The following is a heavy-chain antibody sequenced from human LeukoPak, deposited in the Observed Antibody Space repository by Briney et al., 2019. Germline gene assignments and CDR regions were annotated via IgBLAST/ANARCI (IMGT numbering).Heavy chain of an antibody. CDR3: ARAVDDDLAGYYWGDWFDP. D-gene: IGHD3-9*01. J-gene: IGHJ5*02. Sequence: ASVKVSCKATGGTFTNYAVSWVRQAPGQGLEWMGRIIVTLGTPNYAQKFQDRVAITADKSTSTAYMELSSLRSEDTAVYYCARAVDDDLAGYYWGDWFDPWGQGTLVTVSS. CDR1: GGTFTNYA. CDR2: IIVTLGTP. V-gene: IGHV1-69*04.